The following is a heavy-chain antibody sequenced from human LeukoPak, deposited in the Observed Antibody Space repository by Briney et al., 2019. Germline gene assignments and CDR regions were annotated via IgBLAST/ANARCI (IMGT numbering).Heavy chain of an antibody. Sequence: SESLSLTCTVSGGSISSGGYYWSWIRQHPGKGLEWIGYIYYSGSTYYNPSLKSRVTISVDTSKNQFSLKLSSVTAADTAVYYCATTSYDFWSGYYPQNNWFDPWGQGTLVTVSS. CDR3: ATTSYDFWSGYYPQNNWFDP. J-gene: IGHJ5*02. V-gene: IGHV4-31*03. CDR2: IYYSGST. CDR1: GGSISSGGYY. D-gene: IGHD3-3*01.